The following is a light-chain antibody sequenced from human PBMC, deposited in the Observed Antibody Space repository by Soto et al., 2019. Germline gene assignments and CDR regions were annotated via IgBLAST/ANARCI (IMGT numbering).Light chain of an antibody. CDR2: DVI. CDR1: SSDVGGYNY. CDR3: TSFAGMNNFVV. J-gene: IGLJ2*01. V-gene: IGLV2-8*01. Sequence: QSALPQPPSASGSPGQSVTLSCTGTSSDVGGYNYVSWYQQHPGKAPTLMIYDVIKRPSGVPDRFSGSKSGNTSSLTVSGLQAEDGADYNGTSFAGMNNFVVVDGGTKLT.